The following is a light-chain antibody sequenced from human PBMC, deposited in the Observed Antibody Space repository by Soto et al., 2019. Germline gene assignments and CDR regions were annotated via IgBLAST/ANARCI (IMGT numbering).Light chain of an antibody. V-gene: IGKV3D-15*01. CDR2: GVS. Sequence: EIVLTQSPAILSVSPGERATLSCRAIQSVSSSYLAWYQQKPGQAPRLLIYGVSSRATGIPARFSGSGSGTEFTLTISSLQSEDFAVYYCQQYNNWLPITFGQGTRLEIK. J-gene: IGKJ5*01. CDR3: QQYNNWLPIT. CDR1: QSVSSSY.